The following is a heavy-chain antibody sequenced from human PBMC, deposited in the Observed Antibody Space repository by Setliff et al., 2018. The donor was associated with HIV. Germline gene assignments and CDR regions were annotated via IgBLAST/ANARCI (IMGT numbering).Heavy chain of an antibody. CDR1: GYSISSGHY. CDR2: IYHSGTT. CDR3: ARHGAYEAYSAYYMDV. Sequence: SETLSLTCAVSGYSISSGHYWGWIRQPPGKGLEWIGSIYHSGTTYDNPSLKSRVTISVDTSKNQFSLKLSSVTAADTAVYYCARHGAYEAYSAYYMDVWGTGTTVTVSS. D-gene: IGHD2-15*01. J-gene: IGHJ6*03. V-gene: IGHV4-38-2*01.